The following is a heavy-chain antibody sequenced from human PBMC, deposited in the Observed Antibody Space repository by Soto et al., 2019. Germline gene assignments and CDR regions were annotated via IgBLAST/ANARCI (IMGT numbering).Heavy chain of an antibody. J-gene: IGHJ6*02. D-gene: IGHD2-15*01. CDR1: GGSISSGDYY. CDR2: VHYTGNT. Sequence: ASETLSLTCTVSGGSISSGDYYWSWIRQSPGKGLEWIGCVHYTGNTYHNPSLKSRVAISVDTSKNQFSLKLRSVTAADTAVYYCARDHCRGGSCDYGMDVWGQGTTVTVSS. V-gene: IGHV4-30-4*01. CDR3: ARDHCRGGSCDYGMDV.